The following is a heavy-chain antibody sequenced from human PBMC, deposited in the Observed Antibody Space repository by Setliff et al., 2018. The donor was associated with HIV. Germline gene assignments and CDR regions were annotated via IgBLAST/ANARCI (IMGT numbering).Heavy chain of an antibody. Sequence: GGSLRLSCEASGFTFSIYNMNWVRQAPGKGLEWVSYISTSGSTIYYADSVKGRFTISRDNSRNTLYLRMNSLRAEDTAVYYCAQAQTSVSGSYYQYLQHWGQGTLVTVSS. D-gene: IGHD3-10*01. J-gene: IGHJ1*01. CDR3: AQAQTSVSGSYYQYLQH. V-gene: IGHV3-48*01. CDR2: ISTSGSTI. CDR1: GFTFSIYN.